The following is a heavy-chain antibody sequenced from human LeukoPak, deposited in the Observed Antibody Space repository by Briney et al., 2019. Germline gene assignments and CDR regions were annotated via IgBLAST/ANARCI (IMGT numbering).Heavy chain of an antibody. D-gene: IGHD2-2*01. CDR1: GGSISSGGYS. J-gene: IGHJ4*02. Sequence: SETLSLTCAVSGGSISSGGYSWSWIRQPPGKGLEWIGYIYHSGSTYYNPSLKSRVTISVDRSKNQFSLKLSSVTAADTAVYYCARTEYQLRAFDYWGQGTLVTVSS. V-gene: IGHV4-30-2*01. CDR2: IYHSGST. CDR3: ARTEYQLRAFDY.